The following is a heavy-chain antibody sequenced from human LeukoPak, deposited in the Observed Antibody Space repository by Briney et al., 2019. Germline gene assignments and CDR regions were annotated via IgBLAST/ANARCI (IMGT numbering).Heavy chain of an antibody. CDR3: ARDLVLGYSGYNLIY. CDR2: VNPNSGGT. D-gene: IGHD5-12*01. J-gene: IGHJ4*02. CDR1: GYTFTGYY. V-gene: IGHV1-2*02. Sequence: GASVKVSCKTSGYTFTGYYIYWMRQAPGQGLEWMGWVNPNSGGTNSAQKFQGRVTMARDTSISTAYMELSMLRSDDTAVYYCARDLVLGYSGYNLIYWAQGTLVTVSS.